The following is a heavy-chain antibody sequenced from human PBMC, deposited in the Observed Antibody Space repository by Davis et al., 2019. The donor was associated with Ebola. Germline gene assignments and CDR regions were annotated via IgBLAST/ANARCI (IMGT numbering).Heavy chain of an antibody. J-gene: IGHJ5*02. CDR1: GFTFRTYS. CDR3: IMYTTGWS. CDR2: ISGNMAEI. Sequence: GESLKISCAASGFTFRTYSMNWVRQAPGKGLEWVSYISGNMAEIYYADSVKGRFTISRDNAKNTLYLQMNSLRAEDTARYYCIMYTTGWSWGQGTLVSVSS. V-gene: IGHV3-21*01. D-gene: IGHD6-19*01.